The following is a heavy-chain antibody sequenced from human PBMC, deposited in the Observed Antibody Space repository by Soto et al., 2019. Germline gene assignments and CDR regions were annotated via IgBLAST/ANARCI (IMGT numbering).Heavy chain of an antibody. Sequence: QVQLVQSGAEVKKPGASVKVSCKASGYTFTTYGISWVRQAPGQGLEWMGWISAYNCNTNYAQKLQGRVTMTTDTSTSTAYMELRILSSDDTAVYYCAIDHGYCSGGTCYPRYWGQGTLVTVSS. CDR2: ISAYNCNT. D-gene: IGHD2-15*01. CDR1: GYTFTTYG. J-gene: IGHJ4*02. V-gene: IGHV1-18*01. CDR3: AIDHGYCSGGTCYPRY.